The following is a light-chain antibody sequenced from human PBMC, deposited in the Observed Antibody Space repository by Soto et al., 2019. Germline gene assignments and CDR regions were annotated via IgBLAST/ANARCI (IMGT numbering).Light chain of an antibody. CDR2: GAS. V-gene: IGKV3-15*01. CDR1: QSVGTS. Sequence: EIVLTQSPATVSVSPGERATLSCRASQSVGTSVAWYQQKAGQAPRLLIYGASTRATGVPARFSGSGSGTDFTLTIASLQSEDFGVYYCQQYNDWPTPFGKGSKVEIK. J-gene: IGKJ1*01. CDR3: QQYNDWPTP.